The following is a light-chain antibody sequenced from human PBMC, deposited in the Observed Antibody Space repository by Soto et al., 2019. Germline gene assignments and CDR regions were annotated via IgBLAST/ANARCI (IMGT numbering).Light chain of an antibody. CDR2: AAS. CDR3: QQNFSIPIN. Sequence: IQMAQSPSSLSASVGDRVTINCRASQSISTYLNWYHQKPGKAPDLLIYAASSLKSGVPSRFSGSGSGTHFTLTITGLQPADFATYYCQQNFSIPINFGQGTRLEIK. J-gene: IGKJ5*01. CDR1: QSISTY. V-gene: IGKV1-39*01.